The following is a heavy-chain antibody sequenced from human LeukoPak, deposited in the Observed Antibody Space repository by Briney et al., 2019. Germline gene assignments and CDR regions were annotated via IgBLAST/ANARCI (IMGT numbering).Heavy chain of an antibody. V-gene: IGHV3-21*01. J-gene: IGHJ4*02. D-gene: IGHD2-2*02. CDR3: ASLHRYCSXTXXXTXHFDY. CDR1: GFTFSSYS. Sequence: PGGSLRLSCAASGFTFSSYSMTWVRQAPGKGLEWVSSISSSSSYIYYADSVKGRFTISRDNAKNSLYLQMNSLRAEDTAVYYCASLHRYCSXTXXXTXHFDYWGXGTLVTV. CDR2: ISSSSSYI.